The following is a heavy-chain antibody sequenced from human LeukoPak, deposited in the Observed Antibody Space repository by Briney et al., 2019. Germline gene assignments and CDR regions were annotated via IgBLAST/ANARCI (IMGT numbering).Heavy chain of an antibody. CDR3: TRPTYYYGSGSYPKEDY. Sequence: GGSLRLPCTASGFTFGDYAMSWVRQAPGKGLEWVGFIRSKAYGGTTEYAASVKGRFTISRDDSKSIAYPQMNSLKTEDTAVYYCTRPTYYYGSGSYPKEDYWGQGTLVTVSS. CDR1: GFTFGDYA. D-gene: IGHD3-10*01. V-gene: IGHV3-49*04. CDR2: IRSKAYGGTT. J-gene: IGHJ4*02.